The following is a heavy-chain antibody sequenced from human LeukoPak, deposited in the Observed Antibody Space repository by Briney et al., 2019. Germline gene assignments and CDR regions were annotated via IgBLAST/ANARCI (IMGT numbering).Heavy chain of an antibody. CDR3: ARDKAAAGTFYFDY. CDR1: GGSISSYY. CDR2: IYYSGST. V-gene: IGHV4-59*01. D-gene: IGHD6-13*01. J-gene: IGHJ4*02. Sequence: PSETLSLTCTVSGGSISSYYWSWIRQPPGKGLEWIGYIYYSGSTNYNPSLKSRVTISVDTSKNQFSLKLSSVTAADTAVYYCARDKAAAGTFYFDYWGQGTLVTVSS.